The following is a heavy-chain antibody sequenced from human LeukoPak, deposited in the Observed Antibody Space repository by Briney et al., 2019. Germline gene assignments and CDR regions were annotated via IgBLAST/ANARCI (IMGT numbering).Heavy chain of an antibody. Sequence: ASVKVSCKVSGYTLTELSMHWVRQAPGKGLEWMGGFDPEDGETIYAQKFQGRVTMTEDTSTDTAYMELSSLRSEDTAVYYCATDPGYSYGYSYWGQGTLVTVSS. V-gene: IGHV1-24*01. J-gene: IGHJ4*02. CDR3: ATDPGYSYGYSY. D-gene: IGHD5-18*01. CDR2: FDPEDGET. CDR1: GYTLTELS.